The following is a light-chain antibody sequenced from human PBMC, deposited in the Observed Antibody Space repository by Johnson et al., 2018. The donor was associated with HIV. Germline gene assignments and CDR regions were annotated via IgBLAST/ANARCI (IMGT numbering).Light chain of an antibody. CDR3: AAWDDSLNGRV. V-gene: IGLV1-44*01. CDR2: RNN. Sequence: QSVLTQPPSASGTPGQRVTISCSGSNSNIGINTVNWYQQLPGTAPKVLIYRNNQRPSGVPDRFSGSKSGTSASLAISGLQTEDEADYYCAAWDDSLNGRVFGTGTKVTVL. CDR1: NSNIGINT. J-gene: IGLJ1*01.